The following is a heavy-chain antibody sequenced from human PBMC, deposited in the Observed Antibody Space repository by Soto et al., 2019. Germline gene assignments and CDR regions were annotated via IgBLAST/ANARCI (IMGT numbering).Heavy chain of an antibody. CDR3: TTDSYITSIIVRFDY. J-gene: IGHJ4*01. Sequence: GGSLRLSCAATGFMFSSYWINWVRQAPGKGLEWVGRVKSKNDGGTTDFAAPVKGRFAISRDDSKNMVYLEMNSLQTEDTAIYYCTTDSYITSIIVRFDYWGHGTLVTVSS. V-gene: IGHV3-15*07. D-gene: IGHD3-22*01. CDR2: VKSKNDGGTT. CDR1: GFMFSSYW.